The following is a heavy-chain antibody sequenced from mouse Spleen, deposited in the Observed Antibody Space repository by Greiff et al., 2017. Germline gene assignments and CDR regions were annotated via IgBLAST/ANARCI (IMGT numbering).Heavy chain of an antibody. Sequence: VQLQQSGAELVRPGVSVKLSCKASGYTFTDYYINWVKQRPGQGLEWIARIYPGSGNTYYNEKFKGKATLTAEKSSSTAYMQLSSLTSEDSAVYFCARCGTSSYFDYWGQGTTLTVSS. D-gene: IGHD4-1*01. CDR1: GYTFTDYY. CDR2: IYPGSGNT. V-gene: IGHV1-76*01. CDR3: ARCGTSSYFDY. J-gene: IGHJ2*01.